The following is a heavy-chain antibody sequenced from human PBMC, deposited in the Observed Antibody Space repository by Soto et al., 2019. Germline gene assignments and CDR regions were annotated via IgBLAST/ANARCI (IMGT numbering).Heavy chain of an antibody. CDR3: ARINDILTGFDY. CDR2: IFSNDEK. D-gene: IGHD3-9*01. Sequence: QVTLKESGPVLVKPTETLTLTCTVSGFSLSNARMGVSWIRQPPGKALEWLAHIFSNDEKSYSTSLKSRLTISKDTSKSQVVLTMTNMDPVDTATYYCARINDILTGFDYWGQGTLVIVSS. V-gene: IGHV2-26*01. CDR1: GFSLSNARMG. J-gene: IGHJ4*02.